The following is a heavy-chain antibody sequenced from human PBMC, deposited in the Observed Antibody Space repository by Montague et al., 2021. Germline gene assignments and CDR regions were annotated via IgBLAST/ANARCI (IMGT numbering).Heavy chain of an antibody. J-gene: IGHJ5*02. CDR1: GGSISSNNW. V-gene: IGHV4-4*02. CDR2: IFHNGST. Sequence: SETLSLTCAVSGGSISSNNWWTWVRQPPGKGLEWIGEIFHNGSTTYSPSLKSRVTISMDKSKNQFSLQLTSVTAADTAVDYCARGAAWGYYDTSGPNWFDPWGQGTQVTVSA. CDR3: ARGAAWGYYDTSGPNWFDP. D-gene: IGHD3-22*01.